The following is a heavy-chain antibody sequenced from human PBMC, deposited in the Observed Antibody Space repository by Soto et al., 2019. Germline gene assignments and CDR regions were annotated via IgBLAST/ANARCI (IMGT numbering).Heavy chain of an antibody. D-gene: IGHD3-22*01. V-gene: IGHV1-69*06. CDR1: GGTFSSYA. Sequence: SVKVSCKASGGTFSSYAISWVRQAPGQGLEWMGGIIPIFGTANYAQKFQGRVTITADKSTSTAYIELSSLRSEDTAVYYCTRDHHDRGAFDIWGQETMVTVS. J-gene: IGHJ3*02. CDR3: TRDHHDRGAFDI. CDR2: IIPIFGTA.